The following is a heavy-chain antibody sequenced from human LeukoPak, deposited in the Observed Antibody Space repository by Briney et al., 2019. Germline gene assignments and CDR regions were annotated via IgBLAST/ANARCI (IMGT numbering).Heavy chain of an antibody. Sequence: SETLSLTCTVSGGSISSNTYHWSWIRQHPGKGLEWIGYIYYSGSTYYNPSLKSRVTMSVDTSKNQFSLKLSSVTAADTAVYYCAREVIEDWFDPWGQGTLVTVSS. CDR2: IYYSGST. CDR3: AREVIEDWFDP. CDR1: GGSISSNTYH. J-gene: IGHJ5*02. V-gene: IGHV4-31*03. D-gene: IGHD2/OR15-2a*01.